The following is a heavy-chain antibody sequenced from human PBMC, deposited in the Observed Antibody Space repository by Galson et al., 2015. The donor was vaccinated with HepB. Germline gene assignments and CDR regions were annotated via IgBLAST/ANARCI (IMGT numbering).Heavy chain of an antibody. J-gene: IGHJ4*02. CDR1: GFTFSSYW. V-gene: IGHV3-7*03. CDR2: IKQDGSEK. Sequence: SLRLSCAASGFTFSSYWMSWVRQAPGKGLEWVANIKQDGSEKYYEDSVKGRFTISRDNARNSLYQQMNSLRTEETAVYYCSRVFAYFHYWGPRTLFTASS. CDR3: SRVFAYFHY.